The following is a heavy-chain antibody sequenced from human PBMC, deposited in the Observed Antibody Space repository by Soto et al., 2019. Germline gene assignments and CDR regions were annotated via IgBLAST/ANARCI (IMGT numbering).Heavy chain of an antibody. V-gene: IGHV1-3*01. J-gene: IGHJ6*03. D-gene: IGHD3-10*01. Sequence: ASVKLSCKASGYTFTSYAMHWVRQAPKQRLEWMGWINAGNGNTKYSQKFQGRVTITRDTSASTAYMELSSLRSEDTAVYYCARGRSTYGSGSYYKRDYYYYYYMDVWGKGTTVTVSS. CDR1: GYTFTSYA. CDR2: INAGNGNT. CDR3: ARGRSTYGSGSYYKRDYYYYYYMDV.